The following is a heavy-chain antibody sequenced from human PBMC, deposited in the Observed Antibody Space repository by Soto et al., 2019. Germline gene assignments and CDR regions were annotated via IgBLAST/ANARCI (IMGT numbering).Heavy chain of an antibody. V-gene: IGHV3-7*01. J-gene: IGHJ6*01. CDR3: AIFGSYGRVSCYYYAMGV. D-gene: IGHD3-10*02. Sequence: WLANINEDGSEKNYVDSVKGRFTISRDNAKNALYLQMSSLRAEDTAVYYCAIFGSYGRVSCYYYAMGVCGQGTLVSVSS. CDR2: INEDGSEK.